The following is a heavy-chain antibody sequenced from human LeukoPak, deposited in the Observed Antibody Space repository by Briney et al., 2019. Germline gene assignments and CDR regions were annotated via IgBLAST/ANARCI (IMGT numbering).Heavy chain of an antibody. V-gene: IGHV3-21*01. D-gene: IGHD5-12*01. CDR1: GFTFSSYS. Sequence: GGSLRLSCAASGFTFSSYSMNWVRQAPGKGLEWVSSISSSSSYIYYADSVKGRFTISRDNAKNSLYLQMNSLSAEDTAVYYCVRELVPQSINSGYDSFHIWGQGTMVTVSS. CDR3: VRELVPQSINSGYDSFHI. CDR2: ISSSSSYI. J-gene: IGHJ3*02.